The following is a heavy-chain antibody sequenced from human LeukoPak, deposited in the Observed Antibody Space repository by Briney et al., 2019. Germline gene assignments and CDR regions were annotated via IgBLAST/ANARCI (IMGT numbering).Heavy chain of an antibody. CDR1: GYTFTSYY. CDR2: INPSGGST. V-gene: IGHV1-46*01. Sequence: ASVKVSCKASGYTFTSYYMHWVRQAPGQGLEWMGIINPSGGSTSYAQKFQGRVTMTRDTSTSTVYMELSSLRSEDTAVYYCARNWLFSGWSPDYYYYMDVWGKGTTVTISS. D-gene: IGHD6-19*01. CDR3: ARNWLFSGWSPDYYYYMDV. J-gene: IGHJ6*03.